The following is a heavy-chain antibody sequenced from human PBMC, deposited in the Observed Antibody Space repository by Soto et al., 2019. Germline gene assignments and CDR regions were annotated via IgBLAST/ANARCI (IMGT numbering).Heavy chain of an antibody. CDR3: ATWCYYDSSGYSYYGMDV. D-gene: IGHD3-22*01. CDR1: GYTLTELS. CDR2: FDPEDGET. Sequence: ASVKVSCKVSGYTLTELSMHWVRQAPGKGLEWMGGFDPEDGETIYAPKFQGRVTMTEYTATDTAYMKLSSLRSDYTPVYYCATWCYYDSSGYSYYGMDVWGQVPTVT. J-gene: IGHJ6*02. V-gene: IGHV1-24*01.